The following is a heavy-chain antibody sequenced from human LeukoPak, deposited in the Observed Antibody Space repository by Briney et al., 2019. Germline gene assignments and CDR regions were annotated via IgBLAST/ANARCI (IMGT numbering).Heavy chain of an antibody. V-gene: IGHV1-18*01. CDR3: ASVPQLITMVRGVERWFDP. J-gene: IGHJ5*02. CDR2: ISAYNGNT. D-gene: IGHD3-10*01. Sequence: GASVKVSCKASGYTFTSYGISWVRQAPGQGLEWMGWISAYNGNTNYAQKLQGRVTMTTDTSTSTAYMELRSLRSDDTAVCYCASVPQLITMVRGVERWFDPWGQGTLVTVSS. CDR1: GYTFTSYG.